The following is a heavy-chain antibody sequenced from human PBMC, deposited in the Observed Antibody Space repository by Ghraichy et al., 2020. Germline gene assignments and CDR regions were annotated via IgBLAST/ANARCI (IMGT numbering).Heavy chain of an antibody. V-gene: IGHV3-53*01. D-gene: IGHD3-10*01. Sequence: GGSLRLSCAASGFTVSSNYMSWVRQTPGKGLEWVSVIYSGGSTYYADSVKGRFTISRDNSKNTLYLQMNSLRAEDTAVYYCARDLWGYYGMDVWGQGTTVTVSS. J-gene: IGHJ6*02. CDR2: IYSGGST. CDR1: GFTVSSNY. CDR3: ARDLWGYYGMDV.